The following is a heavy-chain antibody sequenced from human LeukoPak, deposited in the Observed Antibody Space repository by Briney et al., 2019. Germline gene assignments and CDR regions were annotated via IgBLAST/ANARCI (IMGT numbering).Heavy chain of an antibody. CDR3: ARGTGTTVDWFVP. CDR1: GGTFSSFA. CDR2: IIPILGIA. D-gene: IGHD1-7*01. V-gene: IGHV1-69*04. J-gene: IGHJ5*02. Sequence: ASVKVSCKSSGGTFSSFAISWVRQAPGQGLEWMGRIIPILGIANYAQKFQGRVTITADKSTSTAYMELSSLRSEDTAVYYCARGTGTTVDWFVPWGQGTLVTVSS.